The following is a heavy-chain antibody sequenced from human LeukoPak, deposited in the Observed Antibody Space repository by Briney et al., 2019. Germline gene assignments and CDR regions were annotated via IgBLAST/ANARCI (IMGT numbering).Heavy chain of an antibody. J-gene: IGHJ4*02. CDR3: ARLSLVGPIDY. V-gene: IGHV4-59*08. CDR2: IYNSGTT. CDR1: GGSIGSYY. D-gene: IGHD1-26*01. Sequence: PSETLSLTCTVSGGSIGSYYWSWIRQSPGRGLEWIGFIYNSGTTNYSPSLKSRVTLPVDTSKKELSLKLRSVTAADTAVYYCARLSLVGPIDYWGQGTLVTVSS.